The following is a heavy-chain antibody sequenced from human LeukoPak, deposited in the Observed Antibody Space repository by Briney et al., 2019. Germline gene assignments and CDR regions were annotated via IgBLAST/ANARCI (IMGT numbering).Heavy chain of an antibody. CDR2: IYHSVST. CDR3: ARRYYEANAFDI. Sequence: SEAPSLTCAVSGYSINRVYYWGWTRQPPGKGVVGIGSIYHSVSTYYNPYLKSRVTIPVDTSKNQSSLKLSSVTAADTAVYYCARRYYEANAFDIWGQRTMVTVSS. V-gene: IGHV4-38-2*01. J-gene: IGHJ3*02. CDR1: GYSINRVYY. D-gene: IGHD3-3*01.